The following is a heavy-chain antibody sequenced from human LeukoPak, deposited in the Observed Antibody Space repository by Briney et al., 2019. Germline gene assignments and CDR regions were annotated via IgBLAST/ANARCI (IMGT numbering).Heavy chain of an antibody. D-gene: IGHD2-2*01. CDR3: ARGLGYCSSTSCYDDYYFDY. CDR1: GGTFSSYA. CDR2: IIPIFGTA. V-gene: IGHV1-69*06. J-gene: IGHJ4*02. Sequence: SVKVSCKASGGTFSSYAISWVRQAPGQGLEWMGGIIPIFGTANYAQKFQGKVTITADKSTSTAYMELSSLRSEDTAVYYCARGLGYCSSTSCYDDYYFDYWGQGTLVTVSS.